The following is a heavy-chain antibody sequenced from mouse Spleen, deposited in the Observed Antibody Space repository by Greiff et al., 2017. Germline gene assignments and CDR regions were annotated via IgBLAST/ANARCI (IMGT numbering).Heavy chain of an antibody. CDR1: GYTFTGYY. J-gene: IGHJ4*01. D-gene: IGHD2-14*01. CDR3: ARFRYGEVCALGY. Sequence: VQLKESGPELVKPGASVKISCKASGYTFTGYYMHWVKQSHGHGLDWIGYIYPYNGVSSYNQKFKGKATLTVDKSSSTAYMELRSLTSEDSAVYYCARFRYGEVCALGYWGQRTSVHSSS. CDR2: IYPYNGVS. V-gene: IGHV1-31*01.